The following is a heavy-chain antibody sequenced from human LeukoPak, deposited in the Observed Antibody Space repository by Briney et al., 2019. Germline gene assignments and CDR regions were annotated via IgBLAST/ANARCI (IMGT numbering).Heavy chain of an antibody. V-gene: IGHV3-30*18. Sequence: PWGSLRLSCAASGVTFSSYGMHWVRQAPGKGLEWVAVISYDGSNKYYADSVKGRFTISRDNSKNTLYLQMNSLRAEDTAVYYCAKSPVDSSGYRLGSYYYYYGMDVWAKGTTVTVSS. CDR2: ISYDGSNK. CDR1: GVTFSSYG. CDR3: AKSPVDSSGYRLGSYYYYYGMDV. J-gene: IGHJ6*04. D-gene: IGHD3-22*01.